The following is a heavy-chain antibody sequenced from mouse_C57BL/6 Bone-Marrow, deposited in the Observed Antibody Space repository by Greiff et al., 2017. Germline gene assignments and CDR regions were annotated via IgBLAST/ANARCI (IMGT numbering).Heavy chain of an antibody. Sequence: QVQLQQPGAELVKPGASVKLSCKASGYTFTSYWMQWVKQRPGQGLEWIGEIDPSDSYTNYNQKFKGKATLTVDTSSSTAYMQLSSLTSEDSAVYYCARESYTVVAFDYWGQGTTLTVSS. CDR1: GYTFTSYW. J-gene: IGHJ2*01. CDR2: IDPSDSYT. D-gene: IGHD1-1*01. V-gene: IGHV1-50*01. CDR3: ARESYTVVAFDY.